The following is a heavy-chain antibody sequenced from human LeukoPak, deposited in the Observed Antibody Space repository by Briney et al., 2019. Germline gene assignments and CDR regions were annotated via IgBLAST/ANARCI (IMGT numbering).Heavy chain of an antibody. CDR2: INPNSGGT. Sequence: GASVKVSCKASGYTFTGYYMHWVRQAPGQGLEWMGWINPNSGGTNYAQKLQGRVTMTRDTSISTAYMELSRLRSDDTAVYYCARDLKRWLPEAPFDYWGQGTLVTVSS. V-gene: IGHV1-2*02. D-gene: IGHD5-24*01. J-gene: IGHJ4*02. CDR3: ARDLKRWLPEAPFDY. CDR1: GYTFTGYY.